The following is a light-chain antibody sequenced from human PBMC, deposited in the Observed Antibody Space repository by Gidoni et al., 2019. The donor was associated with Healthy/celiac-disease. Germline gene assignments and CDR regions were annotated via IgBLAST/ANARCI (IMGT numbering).Light chain of an antibody. CDR2: GAS. V-gene: IGKV3-15*01. Sequence: EIVMTQSPATLSVSPGERATLSCRASQSVSSNLAWYQQKPGQAPRLLIYGASTRATGIPDRLSGSGSGTEFTLTISSLQSEDFAVYYCQQYNNWPPWTFGQGTKVEIK. J-gene: IGKJ1*01. CDR1: QSVSSN. CDR3: QQYNNWPPWT.